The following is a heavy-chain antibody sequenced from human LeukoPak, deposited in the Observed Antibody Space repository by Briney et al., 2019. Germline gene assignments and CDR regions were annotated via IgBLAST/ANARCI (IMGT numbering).Heavy chain of an antibody. CDR1: GGSISSYY. CDR2: IFIIGSI. V-gene: IGHV4-4*07. J-gene: IGHJ5*02. D-gene: IGHD1-20*01. CDR3: ARERAYGAGREVGSLTGTRWFDP. Sequence: SETLCLTSTVPGGSISSYYWSWIRQRAGKGLEWIGRIFIIGSINYTPSLKSRVTMSVDTSKNQFSLKLSSVTAADTAVYYCARERAYGAGREVGSLTGTRWFDPWGQGTQVTVSS.